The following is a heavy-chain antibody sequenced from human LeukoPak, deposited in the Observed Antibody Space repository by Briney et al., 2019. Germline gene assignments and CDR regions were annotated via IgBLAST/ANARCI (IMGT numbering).Heavy chain of an antibody. CDR3: ARLSIWGAFDI. CDR1: GFTFSNYW. V-gene: IGHV3-74*01. J-gene: IGHJ3*02. CDR2: INTDGSIT. Sequence: GGSLRLSCAASGFTFSNYWMHWVRQGPGKGLDWVSHINTDGSITNYADSLKGRFTVSRDNAKNSLSLQMNSLRAEDTAVYYCARLSIWGAFDIWGQGTMVTVSS. D-gene: IGHD7-27*01.